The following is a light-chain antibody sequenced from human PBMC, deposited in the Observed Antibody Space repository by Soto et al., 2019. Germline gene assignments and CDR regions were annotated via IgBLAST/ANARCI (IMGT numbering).Light chain of an antibody. J-gene: IGKJ2*01. CDR3: QHYGTSLYT. Sequence: DIVLTQSPGTLSLSPGERAILSCRASQIISSTYLGWYQQKPGQAPSLLIYGASSRATDIPDRFSGSGSGTDFTLTISRLEPEDFAVYYCQHYGTSLYTFGQGTKLEIK. CDR2: GAS. V-gene: IGKV3-20*01. CDR1: QIISSTY.